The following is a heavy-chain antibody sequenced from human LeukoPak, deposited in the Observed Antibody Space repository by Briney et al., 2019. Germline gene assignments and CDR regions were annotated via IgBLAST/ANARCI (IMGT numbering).Heavy chain of an antibody. V-gene: IGHV4-38-2*02. CDR2: IYHSGST. D-gene: IGHD3-9*01. CDR3: ARDNILTGRDMDV. J-gene: IGHJ6*03. Sequence: PSETLSLTCTVSGYSISGGYYWGWIRQPPRKGLEWIGSIYHSGSTYYNPSLKSRVTISVDTSKNQFSLKLSSVTAADTAVYYCARDNILTGRDMDVWGKGTTVTVSS. CDR1: GYSISGGYY.